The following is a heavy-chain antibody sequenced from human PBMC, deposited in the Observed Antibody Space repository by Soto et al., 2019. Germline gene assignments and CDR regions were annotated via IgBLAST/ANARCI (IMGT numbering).Heavy chain of an antibody. D-gene: IGHD2-8*01. J-gene: IGHJ6*02. CDR3: ARDSPVSYYYYYGMDV. CDR1: GGSISSGGYY. Sequence: QVQLQESGPGLVKPSQTLSLTCTVSGGSISSGGYYWSWIRQHPGKGLEWIGYIYYSGSTYYNPSLKSRVTISVDTSKNQFSLKLSSVTAADTAVYYCARDSPVSYYYYYGMDVWGQGTTVTVSS. V-gene: IGHV4-31*03. CDR2: IYYSGST.